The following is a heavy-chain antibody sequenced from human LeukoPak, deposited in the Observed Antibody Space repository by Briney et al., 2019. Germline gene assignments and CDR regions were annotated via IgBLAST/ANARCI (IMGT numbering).Heavy chain of an antibody. CDR3: AKDQGLGGGSVWGY. V-gene: IGHV3-23*01. J-gene: IGHJ4*02. CDR2: ISGSGHNT. Sequence: GGSLRLSCAASGFTFSSYAMSWVRQAPGKGLEWVSAISGSGHNTYYTDSVKGRFTISRDQSKNTLYLQMNSLRAEDTAVYYCAKDQGLGGGSVWGYWGQGTLVTVSS. CDR1: GFTFSSYA. D-gene: IGHD2-15*01.